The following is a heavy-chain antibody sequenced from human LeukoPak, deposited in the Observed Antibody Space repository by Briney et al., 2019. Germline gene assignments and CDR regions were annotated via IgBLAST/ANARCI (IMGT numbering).Heavy chain of an antibody. D-gene: IGHD4-17*01. CDR3: TRMTTGHDY. Sequence: SETLSLTCAVSGVSFNDYYWSWVRQTPGKGLEWIGEINHSGYTNDSPSLKSRVTLSIDTSRKQFSLNLRSVTVADSSIYYCTRMTTGHDYWGQGTLVTVSS. CDR1: GVSFNDYY. J-gene: IGHJ4*02. CDR2: INHSGYT. V-gene: IGHV4-34*01.